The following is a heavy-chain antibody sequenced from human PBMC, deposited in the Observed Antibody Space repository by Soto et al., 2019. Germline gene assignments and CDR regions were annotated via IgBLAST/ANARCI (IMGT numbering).Heavy chain of an antibody. Sequence: SEPLSLTCTVSGGYISSSTYYWYWIRQPPWKGLEWIGAMYYTGNKNYNPSLESRVTMSVDTSKNQFSLKLSSVTPTDTAVYYCARRSSSSLGSLFDPWGRGILVTVSS. CDR1: GGYISSSTYY. CDR2: MYYTGNK. J-gene: IGHJ5*02. V-gene: IGHV4-39*01. D-gene: IGHD6-6*01. CDR3: ARRSSSSLGSLFDP.